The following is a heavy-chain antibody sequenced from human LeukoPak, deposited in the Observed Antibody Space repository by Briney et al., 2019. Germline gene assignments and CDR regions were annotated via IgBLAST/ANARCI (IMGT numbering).Heavy chain of an antibody. J-gene: IGHJ4*02. Sequence: SETLSLTCTVPGGSISSGGYYWSWIRQHPGKGLGWIGYIYYSGSTYYNPSLKSRVTISVDTSKNQFSLKLSSVTAADTAVYYCARDSRSGSGYYVGLDYWGQGTLVTVSS. CDR2: IYYSGST. D-gene: IGHD3-22*01. V-gene: IGHV4-31*03. CDR1: GGSISSGGYY. CDR3: ARDSRSGSGYYVGLDY.